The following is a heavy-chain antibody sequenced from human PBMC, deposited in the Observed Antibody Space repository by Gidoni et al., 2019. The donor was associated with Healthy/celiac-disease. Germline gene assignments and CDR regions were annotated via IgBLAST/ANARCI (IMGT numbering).Heavy chain of an antibody. Sequence: QLQLQESGPGLVKPSETLSLTCTVSGGSFRSSSYYWGWIRQPPGKGLEWIGRIYYSGSTYYNPSLKSRVTISVDTSKNQFSLKLSSVTAADTAVYYCARHVIAAARGAFDIWGQGTMVTVSS. J-gene: IGHJ3*02. CDR2: IYYSGST. CDR3: ARHVIAAARGAFDI. CDR1: GGSFRSSSYY. D-gene: IGHD6-13*01. V-gene: IGHV4-39*01.